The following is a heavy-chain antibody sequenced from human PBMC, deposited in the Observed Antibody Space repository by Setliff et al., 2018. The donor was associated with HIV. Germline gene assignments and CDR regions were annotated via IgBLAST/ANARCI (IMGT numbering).Heavy chain of an antibody. CDR2: INQDGSET. CDR3: ARVASGYDYGWLDP. D-gene: IGHD5-12*01. CDR1: GFTFNNYW. Sequence: GGSLRLSCAASGFTFNNYWMAWVRQAPGKGLEWVGNINQDGSETTYADSVKGRFTVSRDNAKNTLYLQMNSLRAEDTAVYYCARVASGYDYGWLDPWGQGTLVTVSS. V-gene: IGHV3-7*01. J-gene: IGHJ5*02.